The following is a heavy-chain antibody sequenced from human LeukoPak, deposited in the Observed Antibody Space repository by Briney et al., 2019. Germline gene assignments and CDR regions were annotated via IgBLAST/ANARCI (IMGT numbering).Heavy chain of an antibody. CDR3: ARGSYCSGGVCPAPFDF. Sequence: GGSLRLSCAASGFTFSDYYMDWVRQVPGKGLEWIGRSRSKGHRYSTEYAASVRGRFTVSRDESKNLLFLQMTSLKSEDTAVYYCARGSYCSGGVCPAPFDFWGQGSLVTVSS. V-gene: IGHV3-72*01. D-gene: IGHD2-8*02. CDR1: GFTFSDYY. CDR2: SRSKGHRYST. J-gene: IGHJ4*02.